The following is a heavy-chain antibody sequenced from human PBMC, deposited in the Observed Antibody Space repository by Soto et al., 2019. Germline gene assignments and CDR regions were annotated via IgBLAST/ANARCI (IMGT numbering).Heavy chain of an antibody. D-gene: IGHD3-3*01. V-gene: IGHV3-30*18. Sequence: GGSLRLSCAASGFTFSSYGMHLVRQAPGKGLEWVAVISYDGSNKYYADSVKGRFTISRDNSKNTLYLQMNSLRAEDTAVYYCAKDGTIFGVVINYYYYYYYMDVWGKGTTVTVSS. CDR1: GFTFSSYG. J-gene: IGHJ6*03. CDR3: AKDGTIFGVVINYYYYYYYMDV. CDR2: ISYDGSNK.